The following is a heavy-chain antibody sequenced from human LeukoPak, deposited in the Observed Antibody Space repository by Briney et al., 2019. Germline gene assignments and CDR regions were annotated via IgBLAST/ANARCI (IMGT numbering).Heavy chain of an antibody. CDR1: GFTFSSYA. Sequence: GRSLRLSCAASGFTFSSYAMHWVRQAPGKGLEWVAVISYDGSNKYYADSVKGRFTISRDNSKNTLYLQMNSLRAEDTAVYYCARDWAPYSSSWSSVYFDYWGQGTLVTVSS. CDR2: ISYDGSNK. D-gene: IGHD6-13*01. J-gene: IGHJ4*02. CDR3: ARDWAPYSSSWSSVYFDY. V-gene: IGHV3-30-3*01.